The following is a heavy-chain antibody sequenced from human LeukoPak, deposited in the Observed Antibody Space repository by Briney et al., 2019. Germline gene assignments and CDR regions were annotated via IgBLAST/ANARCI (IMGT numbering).Heavy chain of an antibody. CDR3: ARDRGALDY. CDR2: INSDGSVT. V-gene: IGHV3-74*01. J-gene: IGHJ4*02. D-gene: IGHD1-26*01. Sequence: GGSLRLSCAAYGFTFTNYWMHWVRQAPGEGLVWVSRINSDGSVTRYADSVKGRFTISRDNAKKTVFLQMNSLRTEDTAVYYCARDRGALDYWGQGTLVTVSS. CDR1: GFTFTNYW.